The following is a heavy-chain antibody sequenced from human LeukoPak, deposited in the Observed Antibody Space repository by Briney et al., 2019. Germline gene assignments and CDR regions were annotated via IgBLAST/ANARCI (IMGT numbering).Heavy chain of an antibody. Sequence: PGGSLRLSCAASGFTFSSYALTWVRHAPRKGLEWVSSITGSSGTTYYADSVKGRFIISRDKSKNTLYLQVNSLRDEDTAVYFCAKGDYMDVWGRGTTVTVSS. CDR1: GFTFSSYA. V-gene: IGHV3-23*01. J-gene: IGHJ6*03. CDR2: ITGSSGTT. CDR3: AKGDYMDV.